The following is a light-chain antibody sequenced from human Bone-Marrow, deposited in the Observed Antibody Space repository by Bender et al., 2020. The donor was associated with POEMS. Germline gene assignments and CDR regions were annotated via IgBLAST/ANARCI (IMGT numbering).Light chain of an antibody. Sequence: QSVLTQPPSASGTPGQSVTISCSGSHLIIGTNAVTGYQQLPGTAPKLLIYANNQLPSGVPDRFSGSKSGTSASLAISGLQSEDEADYYCGAWDDSLTGVVFGGGTKLTVL. J-gene: IGLJ2*01. CDR3: GAWDDSLTGVV. V-gene: IGLV1-44*01. CDR2: ANN. CDR1: HLIIGTNA.